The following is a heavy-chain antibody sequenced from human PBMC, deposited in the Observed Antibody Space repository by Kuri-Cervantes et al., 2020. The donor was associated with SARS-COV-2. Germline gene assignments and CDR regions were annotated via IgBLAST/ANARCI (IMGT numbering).Heavy chain of an antibody. J-gene: IGHJ5*02. Sequence: ASVKVSCKASGYTFGNYAISWVRQAPGQGLEWMGWISGYNGNTNYAKKVQGRVTMTTDTSTRTAYMELRSLRSDDTAAYYCASTEGKIPTIAAAFRFDLWGQGNLVTVSS. CDR3: ASTEGKIPTIAAAFRFDL. V-gene: IGHV1-18*01. CDR1: GYTFGNYA. CDR2: ISGYNGNT. D-gene: IGHD6-13*01.